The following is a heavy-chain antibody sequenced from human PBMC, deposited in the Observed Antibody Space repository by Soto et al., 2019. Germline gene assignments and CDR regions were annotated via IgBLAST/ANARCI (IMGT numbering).Heavy chain of an antibody. CDR3: ARLFVVVPAAAPCFDF. CDR1: GGSISSSSYY. J-gene: IGHJ4*02. CDR2: IYYSGST. D-gene: IGHD2-2*01. Sequence: PSETLSLTCTVSGGSISSSSYYWGWIRQPPGKGLEWIGSIYYSGSTYYNPSLKSRVTISVDTSKNQFSLKLSSVTAADTAVYYCARLFVVVPAAAPCFDFWGQGTLVTVSS. V-gene: IGHV4-39*01.